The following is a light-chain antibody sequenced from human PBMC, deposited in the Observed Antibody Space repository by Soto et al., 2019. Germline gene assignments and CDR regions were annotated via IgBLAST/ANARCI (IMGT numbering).Light chain of an antibody. J-gene: IGLJ1*01. Sequence: QSVLTQPPSASGSPGQSAAISCTGTSSDVGGYNYVSWYQQHPGKAPKLMIYEVNKRPSGIPDRFSGSKSGNTASLTVSGRQAEDEADYYCSSYAGSSNVFGTGTKVTVL. V-gene: IGLV2-8*01. CDR1: SSDVGGYNY. CDR3: SSYAGSSNV. CDR2: EVN.